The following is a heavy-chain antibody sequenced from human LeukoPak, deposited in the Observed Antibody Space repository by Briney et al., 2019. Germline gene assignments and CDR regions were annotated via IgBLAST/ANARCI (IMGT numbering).Heavy chain of an antibody. CDR3: ARDLTAVAGGDY. D-gene: IGHD6-19*01. CDR1: GYTFTSYY. V-gene: IGHV1-46*01. CDR2: INPSGGRT. J-gene: IGHJ4*02. Sequence: ASVKVSCKASGYTFTSYYMHWVRQAPGQGLEWMGIINPSGGRTSYAQKFQGRVTMTRDTSTSTVYMELSSLRSEDTAVYYCARDLTAVAGGDYWGQGTLVTVSS.